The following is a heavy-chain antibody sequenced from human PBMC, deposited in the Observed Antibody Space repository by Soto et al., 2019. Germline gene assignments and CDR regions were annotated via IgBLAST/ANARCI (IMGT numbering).Heavy chain of an antibody. J-gene: IGHJ4*02. CDR3: ARVLLRGYSLCFDY. CDR2: IKQDGSEK. D-gene: IGHD5-18*01. V-gene: IGHV3-7*05. Sequence: PGGSLRLSCAASGFTFSSYWMSWVRQAPGKGLEWVANIKQDGSEKYYVDSVKGRFTISRDNAKNSLYLQMNSLRAEDTAVYYCARVLLRGYSLCFDYWGQGTLVTVSS. CDR1: GFTFSSYW.